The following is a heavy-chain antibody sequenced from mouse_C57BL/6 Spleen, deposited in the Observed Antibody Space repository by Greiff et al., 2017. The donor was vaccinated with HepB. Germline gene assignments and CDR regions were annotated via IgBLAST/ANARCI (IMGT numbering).Heavy chain of an antibody. D-gene: IGHD4-1*01. CDR3: ARSPNSFYWYFDV. J-gene: IGHJ1*03. CDR2: IHPNSGST. CDR1: GYTFTSYW. V-gene: IGHV1-64*01. Sequence: VQLQQPGAELVKPGASVKLSCKASGYTFTSYWMHWVKQRPGQGLEWIGMIHPNSGSTNYNEKFKSKATLTVDKSSSTAYMQLSSLTSEDSAVYYCARSPNSFYWYFDVWGTGTTVTVSS.